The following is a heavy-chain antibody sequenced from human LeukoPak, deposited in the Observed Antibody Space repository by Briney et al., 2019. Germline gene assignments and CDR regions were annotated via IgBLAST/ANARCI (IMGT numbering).Heavy chain of an antibody. J-gene: IGHJ4*02. CDR1: GYTFTSYG. CDR3: AREGYCTNGVCYSDY. D-gene: IGHD2-8*01. CDR2: ISAYNGNT. Sequence: ASLKVSCKASGYTFTSYGISWVRQAPGQGLEWMGWISAYNGNTNYAQKLQGRVTMTTDTSTSTAYMELRSLRSDDTAVYYCAREGYCTNGVCYSDYWGQGTLVTVSS. V-gene: IGHV1-18*01.